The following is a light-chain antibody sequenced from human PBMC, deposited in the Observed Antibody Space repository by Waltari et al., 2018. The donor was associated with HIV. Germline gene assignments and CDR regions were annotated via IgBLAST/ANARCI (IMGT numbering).Light chain of an antibody. CDR1: NSNIGSNT. V-gene: IGLV1-44*01. CDR2: VNT. J-gene: IGLJ2*01. CDR3: AAWDDSLNGEVV. Sequence: QSVLTQPPSASGTPGQRVTISCSGRNSNIGSNTVNWYQQLPGTAPKLLVYVNTHRPSGVPDRFSGSKSGTSASLAISGLQSEDEADYYCAAWDDSLNGEVVFGGGTKLTVL.